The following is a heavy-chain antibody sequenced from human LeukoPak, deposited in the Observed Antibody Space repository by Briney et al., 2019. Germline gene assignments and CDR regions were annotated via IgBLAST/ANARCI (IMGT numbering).Heavy chain of an antibody. CDR3: AKDHLPGIVVADRDY. V-gene: IGHV3-23*01. J-gene: IGHJ4*02. D-gene: IGHD6-19*01. CDR2: ISGSGGTT. Sequence: PGGTLRLSCAASGFIFSRYGMSWVRQAPGKGLEWVSAISGSGGTTYYADSVKGRFTISRDNSKNTLYLQINSLRAEETAVYYCAKDHLPGIVVADRDYWGQGTLVTVSS. CDR1: GFIFSRYG.